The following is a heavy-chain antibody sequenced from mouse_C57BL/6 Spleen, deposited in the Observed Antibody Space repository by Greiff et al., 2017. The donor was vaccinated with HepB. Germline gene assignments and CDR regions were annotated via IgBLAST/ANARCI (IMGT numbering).Heavy chain of an antibody. CDR2: IDPSDSET. D-gene: IGHD3-2*02. J-gene: IGHJ3*01. V-gene: IGHV1-52*01. Sequence: QVQLKESGAELVRPGSSVKLSCKASGYTFTSYWMHWVKQRPIQGLEWIGNIDPSDSETHYNQKFKDKATLTVDKSSSTAYMQLSSLTSEDSAVYYCARVGAQALAWFAYWGQGTLVTVSA. CDR3: ARVGAQALAWFAY. CDR1: GYTFTSYW.